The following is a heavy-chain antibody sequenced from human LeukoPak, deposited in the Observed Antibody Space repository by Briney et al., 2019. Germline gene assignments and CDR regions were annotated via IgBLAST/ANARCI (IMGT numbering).Heavy chain of an antibody. J-gene: IGHJ4*02. Sequence: SETLSLTCTVSGYSISSGYYRGWIRQPPGKGLEWIGSIYHSGSTYYNPSLKSRVTISVDTSKNQFSLKLSSVTAADTAVYYCARAARSGWYDYWGQGTLVTVSS. D-gene: IGHD6-19*01. CDR1: GYSISSGYY. CDR2: IYHSGST. V-gene: IGHV4-38-2*02. CDR3: ARAARSGWYDY.